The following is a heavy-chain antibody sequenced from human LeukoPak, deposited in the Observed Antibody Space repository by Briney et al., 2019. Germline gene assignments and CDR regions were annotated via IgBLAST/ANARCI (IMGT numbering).Heavy chain of an antibody. Sequence: GGSLRLSCAASGFTFSSYAMHWVRQAPGKGLEGVAVISYDGSNKYYADSVKGRFTISRDNSKNTLYLQMNSLRAEDTAVYYCARDWSSSWCPLFDYWGQGTLVTVSS. V-gene: IGHV3-30*04. CDR1: GFTFSSYA. D-gene: IGHD6-13*01. CDR3: ARDWSSSWCPLFDY. J-gene: IGHJ4*02. CDR2: ISYDGSNK.